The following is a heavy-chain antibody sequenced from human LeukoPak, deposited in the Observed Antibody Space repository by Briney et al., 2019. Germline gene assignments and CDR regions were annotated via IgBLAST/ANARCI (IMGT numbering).Heavy chain of an antibody. CDR2: INQGGSEK. D-gene: IGHD3-22*01. V-gene: IGHV3-7*04. CDR3: ARIYDNSGYYDY. CDR1: GFTFSTYW. Sequence: GGSLRLSCAASGFTFSTYWMSWVRQAPRKGLEWVANINQGGSEKYYVDSVKGRFTISRDNVKNSLYLQMNSLRAEDTAVYYCARIYDNSGYYDYWGQGTLVTVSS. J-gene: IGHJ4*02.